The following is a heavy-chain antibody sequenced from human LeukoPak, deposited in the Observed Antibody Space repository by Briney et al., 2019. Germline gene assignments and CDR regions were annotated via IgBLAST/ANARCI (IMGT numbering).Heavy chain of an antibody. V-gene: IGHV4-34*01. D-gene: IGHD3-10*01. Sequence: SETLSLTCAVYGGSFSGYYWSWIRQSPGKGLEWIGETYHSGSTNYNSSLKSRVTISLDTSKNQFSLKLSSVTAADTAVYYCTRHSRDGSGSYVPVSPWYYMDVWGKGTTVTVSS. CDR1: GGSFSGYY. CDR2: TYHSGST. J-gene: IGHJ6*03. CDR3: TRHSRDGSGSYVPVSPWYYMDV.